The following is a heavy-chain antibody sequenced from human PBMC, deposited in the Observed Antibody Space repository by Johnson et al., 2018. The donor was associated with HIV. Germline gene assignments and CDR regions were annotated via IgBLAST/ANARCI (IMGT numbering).Heavy chain of an antibody. CDR1: GFTVSTNY. CDR3: ARAYSYGAFDI. J-gene: IGHJ3*02. D-gene: IGHD5-18*01. V-gene: IGHV3-66*01. CDR2: IYSGDPT. Sequence: VQLVESGGGLVQPGGSLRLSCASGFTVSTNYMSWVRQAPGQGLEWVSVIYSGDPTYYADSVKGRFTISRDNSKNTLYLQMNSLRAEDTAVYYCARAYSYGAFDIWGLGTKVTVSS.